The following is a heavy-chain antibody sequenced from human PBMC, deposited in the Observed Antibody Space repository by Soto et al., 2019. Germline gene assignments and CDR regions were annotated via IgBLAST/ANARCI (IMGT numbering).Heavy chain of an antibody. V-gene: IGHV3-21*02. Sequence: EVQLVESGGGLVKPGGSLRLSCEASGFTLTTYSMNWVRQASGKGLEWVSSISSSSSHIYYADSVKGRFTISRDNARKLMYLEMNSPRGEDPAVYYCGGEGGLSSFYGMDVLGQGTTGTVSS. J-gene: IGHJ6*02. CDR2: ISSSSSHI. CDR1: GFTLTTYS. D-gene: IGHD1-26*01. CDR3: GGEGGLSSFYGMDV.